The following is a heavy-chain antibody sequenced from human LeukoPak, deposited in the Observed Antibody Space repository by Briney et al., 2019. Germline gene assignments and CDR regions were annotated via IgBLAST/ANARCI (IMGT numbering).Heavy chain of an antibody. CDR1: GIIFSDAW. Sequence: GGSLRLSCTVYGIIFSDAWMSWVRQPPGQGPEWVGRIKSIDGDKANNYALSVQGRFTISWDDSQKSLYLPMNSLRTDDTAVYYCSKDMPVTGAWALKYWGQGALVTVSS. J-gene: IGHJ4*02. CDR3: SKDMPVTGAWALKY. D-gene: IGHD2-2*01. CDR2: IKSIDGDKAN. V-gene: IGHV3-15*06.